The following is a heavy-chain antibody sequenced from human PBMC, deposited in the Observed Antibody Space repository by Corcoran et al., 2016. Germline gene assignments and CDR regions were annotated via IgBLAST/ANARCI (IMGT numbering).Heavy chain of an antibody. V-gene: IGHV4-34*01. CDR1: GGSFSGYY. Sequence: QVQLQQWGAGLLKPSETLSLTCAVYGGSFSGYYWSWIRQPPGKGLEWIGEINHSGSTNYNPSLKSRVTISVDTSKNQFSLKLSSVTAADTAVYYCARGRGPALWDSVVVPAAPAHNWFDPWGQGTLVTVSS. J-gene: IGHJ5*02. CDR3: ARGRGPALWDSVVVPAAPAHNWFDP. D-gene: IGHD2-2*01. CDR2: INHSGST.